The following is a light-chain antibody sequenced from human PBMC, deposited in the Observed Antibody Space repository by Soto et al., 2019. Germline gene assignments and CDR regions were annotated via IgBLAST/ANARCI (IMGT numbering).Light chain of an antibody. Sequence: AIPLTPSPSSLSASVGDRVTITCRASQGMSSALAWYQHKPGRAPRLLIYDASSLQSGVPSRFSGSGSGTDVTLTSSSLQPEDFATYYCQQFQSYALTVGGGTKLEIK. V-gene: IGKV1-13*02. J-gene: IGKJ4*01. CDR2: DAS. CDR3: QQFQSYALT. CDR1: QGMSSA.